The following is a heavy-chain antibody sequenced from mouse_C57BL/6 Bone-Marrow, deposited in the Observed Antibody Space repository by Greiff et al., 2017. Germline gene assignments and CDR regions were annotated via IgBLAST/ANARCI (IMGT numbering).Heavy chain of an antibody. V-gene: IGHV14-4*01. CDR1: GFNIKDDY. Sequence: DVQLQESGAELVRPGASVKLSCTASGFNIKDDYMHWVKQRPEQGLEWIGWIDPENGDTEYASKFQGKATITADPSSNTAYLQLSSLTSEDTAVYYCTTRSLYDGFFDYWGQGTTLTVSS. CDR2: IDPENGDT. J-gene: IGHJ2*01. D-gene: IGHD2-3*01. CDR3: TTRSLYDGFFDY.